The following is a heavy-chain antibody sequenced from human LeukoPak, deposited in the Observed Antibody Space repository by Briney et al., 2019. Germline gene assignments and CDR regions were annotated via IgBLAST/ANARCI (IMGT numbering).Heavy chain of an antibody. D-gene: IGHD6-13*01. CDR1: GFTFSSYP. Sequence: GGSLRLSCAASGFTFSSYPMHWVRPAPGKGLAWVAVISYDGSNKYYPDSVKGRFTISRDNSKNTLYLQMNSLRAEDTAVYYCGRGSSIAAAGTDRKWFDPWGQGTLVSVSS. CDR3: GRGSSIAAAGTDRKWFDP. J-gene: IGHJ5*02. V-gene: IGHV3-30-3*01. CDR2: ISYDGSNK.